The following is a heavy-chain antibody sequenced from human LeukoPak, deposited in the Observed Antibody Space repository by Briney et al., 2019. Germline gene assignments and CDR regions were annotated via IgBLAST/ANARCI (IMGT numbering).Heavy chain of an antibody. CDR1: GYTLTELS. D-gene: IGHD3-22*01. V-gene: IGHV1-24*01. Sequence: ASVKVSCKVSGYTLTELSMHWVRQAPGKGLEWMGGFDPEDGETIYAQKFQGRVTMTEDTSTDTAYMELSSLRSEDTAVYYRATDLVGRYYDSSGYARDDYWGQGTLVTVSS. CDR2: FDPEDGET. J-gene: IGHJ4*02. CDR3: ATDLVGRYYDSSGYARDDY.